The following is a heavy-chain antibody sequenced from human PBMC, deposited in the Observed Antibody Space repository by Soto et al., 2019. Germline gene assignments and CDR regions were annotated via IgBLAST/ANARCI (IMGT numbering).Heavy chain of an antibody. Sequence: SETLSLTCTVSGCSIISSSYYWGWIRQPPGKGLEWIGSIYYSGSAYYNPSLKSRVTISVDTSKNQFSLKLSSVTAADTAVYYCARSPSGITIFGVVIIPPHNWFDPWGQGTLVTVSS. CDR2: IYYSGSA. CDR3: ARSPSGITIFGVVIIPPHNWFDP. CDR1: GCSIISSSYY. D-gene: IGHD3-3*01. V-gene: IGHV4-39*01. J-gene: IGHJ5*02.